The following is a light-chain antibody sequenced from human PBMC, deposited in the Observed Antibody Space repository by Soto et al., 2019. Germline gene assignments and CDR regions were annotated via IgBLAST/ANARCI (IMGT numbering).Light chain of an antibody. J-gene: IGLJ1*01. CDR2: DVS. CDR1: SSDVGGFSF. CDR3: TSYRSSSTLGV. Sequence: QPALTQPASVSGAPGQSITISCTGSSSDVGGFSFVSWYQQYPGKAPQLIIYDVSNRPSGVSNRFSGCKSGNTASLTISGLQAVDEADYYCTSYRSSSTLGVFGTGTKVTVL. V-gene: IGLV2-14*01.